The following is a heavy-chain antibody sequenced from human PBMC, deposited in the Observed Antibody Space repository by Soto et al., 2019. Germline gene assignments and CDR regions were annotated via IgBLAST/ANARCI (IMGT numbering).Heavy chain of an antibody. CDR3: ARVYGVQLWLYDY. D-gene: IGHD5-18*01. J-gene: IGHJ4*02. CDR1: GFTVSSNY. V-gene: IGHV3-53*01. CDR2: IYSGGST. Sequence: EVQLVESGGGLIQPGGSLRLSCAASGFTVSSNYMSWVRQAPGKGLEWVSVIYSGGSTYYADSVKGRFTISRDNSKNTLYLQMNSLRAEDTAVYYCARVYGVQLWLYDYWGQGTLVTVSS.